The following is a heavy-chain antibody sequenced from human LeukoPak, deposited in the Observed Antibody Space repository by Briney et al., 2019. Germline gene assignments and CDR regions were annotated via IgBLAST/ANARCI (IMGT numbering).Heavy chain of an antibody. D-gene: IGHD6-13*01. J-gene: IGHJ4*02. Sequence: PSETLSLTCTVSGGSISSYYWSWIRQPPGKGLEWIGYIYYSGSTYYNPSLKSRVTISVDTSKNQFSLKLSSVTAADTAVYYCARQAVGYSSSWRFDYWGQGTLVTVSS. CDR3: ARQAVGYSSSWRFDY. V-gene: IGHV4-59*08. CDR1: GGSISSYY. CDR2: IYYSGST.